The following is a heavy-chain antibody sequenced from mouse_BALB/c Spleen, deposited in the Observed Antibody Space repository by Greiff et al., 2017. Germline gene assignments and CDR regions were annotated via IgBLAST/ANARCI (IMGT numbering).Heavy chain of an antibody. CDR2: FHPYNDDT. CDR1: GYTFTTYP. J-gene: IGHJ2*01. CDR3: ARGYYGSSSYYFDY. Sequence: VQLPQSGAELVKPGASVKMSCKAFGYTFTTYPIKGIEQNHGKSLEWIGNFHPYNDDTKYNEKFKGKAKLTVEKSSSTVYLELSRLTSDDSAVYYCARGYYGSSSYYFDYWGQGTTLTVSS. D-gene: IGHD1-1*01. V-gene: IGHV1-47*01.